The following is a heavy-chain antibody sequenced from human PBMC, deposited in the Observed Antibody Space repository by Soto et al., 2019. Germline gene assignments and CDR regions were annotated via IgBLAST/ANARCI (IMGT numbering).Heavy chain of an antibody. CDR3: ARERYQVISDGMDV. CDR2: INPQTGGT. J-gene: IGHJ6*02. D-gene: IGHD2-2*01. Sequence: QVQLVQSGAEVKTPGASVRVSFKAAGYTFTGYYIHWVREAPGQGLEWMGWINPQTGGTSYAQKFQGRVTLSRDTSINTASLELSRLRFDDAAVYFCARERYQVISDGMDVWGQGTTVTVSS. CDR1: GYTFTGYY. V-gene: IGHV1-2*02.